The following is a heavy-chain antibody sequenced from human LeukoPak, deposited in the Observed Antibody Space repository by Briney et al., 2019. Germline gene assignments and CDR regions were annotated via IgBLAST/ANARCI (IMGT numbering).Heavy chain of an antibody. D-gene: IGHD2-8*01. J-gene: IGHJ4*02. CDR1: GFTFSNYT. CDR3: ARDQGGMVSY. V-gene: IGHV3-21*01. Sequence: GGSLRLSCAASGFTFSNYTMNWVRQAPGKGLEWVSSISSRSSYIYYADSVKGRFTISRDNAKNSLYLQMNSLRAEDTAVYYCARDQGGMVSYWGQGTLVTVSS. CDR2: ISSRSSYI.